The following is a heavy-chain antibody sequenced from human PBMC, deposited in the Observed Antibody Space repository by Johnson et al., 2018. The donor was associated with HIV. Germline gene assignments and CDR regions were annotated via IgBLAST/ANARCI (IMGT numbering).Heavy chain of an antibody. CDR2: IKQDGSEK. CDR3: AREDYHRALDV. Sequence: VQLVESGGGLVQPGRSLRLSCAASGFTFDDNAMHWVRQAPGKGLEWVANIKQDGSEKYYVDSVKGRFTVSRDNAKNSLYLQMNSLTAEDTALYYCAREDYHRALDVWGQGTMVTVSS. D-gene: IGHD4-11*01. V-gene: IGHV3-7*03. CDR1: GFTFDDNA. J-gene: IGHJ3*01.